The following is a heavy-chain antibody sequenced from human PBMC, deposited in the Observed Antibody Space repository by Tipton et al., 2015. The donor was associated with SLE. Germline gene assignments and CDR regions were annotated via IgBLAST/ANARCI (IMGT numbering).Heavy chain of an antibody. J-gene: IGHJ5*02. V-gene: IGHV1-69*06. Sequence: QSGPEVKKPGSSVKVSCKASGGTFSSYAISWVRQAPGQGLEWMGGIIPIFGTANYAQKFQGRVTITADKSTSTAYMELSSLRSEDAAVYYCARALIGYCRSTSCYTYWFDPWGQGTLVTVSS. CDR2: IIPIFGTA. CDR3: ARALIGYCRSTSCYTYWFDP. CDR1: GGTFSSYA. D-gene: IGHD2-2*02.